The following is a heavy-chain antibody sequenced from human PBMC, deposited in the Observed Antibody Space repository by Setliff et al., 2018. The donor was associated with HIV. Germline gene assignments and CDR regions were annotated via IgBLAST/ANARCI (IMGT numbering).Heavy chain of an antibody. Sequence: CGPTLVNPTQTLTLTYTFSGFSLTSGGMCARWIRKPPGKALEWLARIDWDEDKFYTASLRTRLTISKDTSKNQVVLTMTNMDPVDTATYYCKRSCGDSWIWGQGTLVTVSS. V-gene: IGHV2-70*17. J-gene: IGHJ4*02. D-gene: IGHD1-1*01. CDR1: GFSLTSGGMC. CDR3: KRSCGDSWI. CDR2: IDWDEDK.